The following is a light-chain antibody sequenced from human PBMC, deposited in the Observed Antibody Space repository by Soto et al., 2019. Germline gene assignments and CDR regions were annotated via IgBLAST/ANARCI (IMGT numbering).Light chain of an antibody. CDR1: QSISSN. CDR2: GAS. V-gene: IGKV3-15*01. J-gene: IGKJ5*01. CDR3: QQYHNTPIT. Sequence: EIVMTQSPATLSVSPGERATLSCRASQSISSNLAWYQQRPGQPPRLLIYGASTRATGIPARFSGSGSGTEFTLTISSLQSEDFAVYYCQQYHNTPITFGQGTRLENK.